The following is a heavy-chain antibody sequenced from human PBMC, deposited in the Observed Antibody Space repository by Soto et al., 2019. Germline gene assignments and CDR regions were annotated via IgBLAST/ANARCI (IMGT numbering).Heavy chain of an antibody. CDR1: GGTFSSYA. Sequence: QVQLVQSGAEVKKPGSSVKVSCKASGGTFSSYAISWVRQAPGPGLEWMGGIIHIFGTANYAQKFQGRVTITADESTSTAYMELSSLRSEDTAVYYCARDSRPYYYDSSGYYSRWLYYWGQGTLVTVSS. CDR3: ARDSRPYYYDSSGYYSRWLYY. D-gene: IGHD3-22*01. J-gene: IGHJ4*02. V-gene: IGHV1-69*01. CDR2: IIHIFGTA.